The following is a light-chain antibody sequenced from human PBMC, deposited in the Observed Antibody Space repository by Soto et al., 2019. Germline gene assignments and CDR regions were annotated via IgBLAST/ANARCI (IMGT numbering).Light chain of an antibody. CDR2: KAS. CDR3: QQYNTYPAT. Sequence: IQMTQSPSTLSASVGDSVIITCRASQSISSWLAWYQQKPGKAPKLLIYKASSLESGVPSRFSGSGSGTEFTLTISSLQPDDFATYYCQQYNTYPATFGPGTKVDI. CDR1: QSISSW. V-gene: IGKV1-5*03. J-gene: IGKJ3*01.